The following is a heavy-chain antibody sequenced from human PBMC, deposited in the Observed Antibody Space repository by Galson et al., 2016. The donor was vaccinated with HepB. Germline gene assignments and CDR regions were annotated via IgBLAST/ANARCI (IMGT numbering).Heavy chain of an antibody. CDR2: ISSSSGTK. V-gene: IGHV3-48*02. CDR1: GFSFSSYT. Sequence: SLRLSCAASGFSFSSYTMNWLRQAPGKGLEWISYISSSSGTKYYADSVKGRFTVSRDNAKKSLYLQMNSLRDEDTAVYYCAREGRGGTTGMTDWWGQGTPVIVSS. CDR3: AREGRGGTTGMTDW. D-gene: IGHD1-1*01. J-gene: IGHJ4*02.